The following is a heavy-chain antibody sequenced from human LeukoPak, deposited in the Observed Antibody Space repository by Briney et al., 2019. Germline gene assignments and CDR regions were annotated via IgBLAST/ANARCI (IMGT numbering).Heavy chain of an antibody. Sequence: PSETLSLTCIVSGYSISRGYYWGWVRQPPGKGLEWIGNIHHSGSTYYNPSLKSRVTISVDTSKNQLSLKLSSVTAADTAVYYCARVAAGIGFFQHWGQGTLVTVSS. D-gene: IGHD6-13*01. CDR1: GYSISRGYY. CDR3: ARVAAGIGFFQH. CDR2: IHHSGST. V-gene: IGHV4-38-2*02. J-gene: IGHJ1*01.